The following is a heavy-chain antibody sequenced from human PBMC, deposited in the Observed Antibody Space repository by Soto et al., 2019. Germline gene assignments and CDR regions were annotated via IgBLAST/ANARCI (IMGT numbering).Heavy chain of an antibody. CDR2: IIPIFGTA. V-gene: IGHV1-69*01. CDR3: ARDLYGGKAYYYYYGMDV. J-gene: IGHJ6*02. Sequence: QVRLVQSGAEVKKPGSSVKVSCKASGGTFSSYAISWVRQAPGQGLEWMGGIIPIFGTANYAQKFQGRVTITADESTSTAYMELSSLRSEDTAVYYCARDLYGGKAYYYYYGMDVWGQGTTVTVSS. D-gene: IGHD4-17*01. CDR1: GGTFSSYA.